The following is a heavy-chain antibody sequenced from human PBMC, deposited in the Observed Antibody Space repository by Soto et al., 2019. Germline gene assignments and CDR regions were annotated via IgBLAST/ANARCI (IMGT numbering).Heavy chain of an antibody. V-gene: IGHV1-18*01. CDR1: GYTFATST. J-gene: IGHJ4*02. CDR2: IKAYSVNT. D-gene: IGHD4-17*01. CDR3: AIADYGDDDY. Sequence: QLQLVQSGPEAKKPGASVKVSCKASGYTFATSTISWLRQAPGQGPEGMGWIKAYSVNTNYAPKLQGRFTRTTDTSTSTAYMELRSLTTDDTAIYYCAIADYGDDDYWGQGTLVTVSS.